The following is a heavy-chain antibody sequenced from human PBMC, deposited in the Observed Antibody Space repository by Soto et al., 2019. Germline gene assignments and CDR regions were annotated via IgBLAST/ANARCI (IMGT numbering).Heavy chain of an antibody. J-gene: IGHJ5*02. Sequence: QVQLVQSGAEVKKPGSSVKVSCKASGGTFSSYTISWVRQAPGQGLEWMGRIIPILGIANYAQKFQGRVTITADKSTSTAYMDLSSLRSEDTAVYYCASYCSSTSCRNWFDPWGQGTLVTVSS. CDR1: GGTFSSYT. D-gene: IGHD2-2*01. CDR2: IIPILGIA. CDR3: ASYCSSTSCRNWFDP. V-gene: IGHV1-69*02.